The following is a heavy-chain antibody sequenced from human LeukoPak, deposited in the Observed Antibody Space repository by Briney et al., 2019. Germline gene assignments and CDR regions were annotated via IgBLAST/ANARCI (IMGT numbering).Heavy chain of an antibody. CDR3: AVTGRYYYDSSDYYLDY. J-gene: IGHJ4*02. D-gene: IGHD3-22*01. CDR1: EGTFSSYA. Sequence: SVKVSCKASEGTFSSYAISWVRQAPGQGLEWMGGIIPIFGTANYAQKFQGRVTITTDESTNTAYMELSSLRSEDTAVYYCAVTGRYYYDSSDYYLDYWGQGTLVTVSS. CDR2: IIPIFGTA. V-gene: IGHV1-69*05.